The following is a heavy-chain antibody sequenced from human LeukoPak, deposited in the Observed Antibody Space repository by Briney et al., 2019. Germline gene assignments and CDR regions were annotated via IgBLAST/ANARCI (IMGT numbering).Heavy chain of an antibody. V-gene: IGHV3-30*03. J-gene: IGHJ4*02. CDR2: ISYDGSNK. Sequence: GGSLRLSCAASGFTFSSYGMHWVRQAPGKGLEWVAVISYDGSNKYYADSVKGRFTISRDNSKNTLYLQMNSLRAEDTAVYYCARDFNDSSGLAYWGQGTLVTVSS. CDR1: GFTFSSYG. D-gene: IGHD3-22*01. CDR3: ARDFNDSSGLAY.